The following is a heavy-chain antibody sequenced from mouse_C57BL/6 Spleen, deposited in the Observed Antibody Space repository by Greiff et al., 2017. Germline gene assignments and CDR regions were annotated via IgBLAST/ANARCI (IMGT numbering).Heavy chain of an antibody. CDR3: ARVPDSEYFDY. CDR2: INYDGSST. V-gene: IGHV5-16*01. CDR1: GFTFSDYY. D-gene: IGHD2-12*01. J-gene: IGHJ2*01. Sequence: EVHLVESEGGLVQPGSSMKLSCTASGFTFSDYYMAWVRQVPEKGLEWVANINYDGSSTYYLDSLKSRFIISRDNAKNILYLQMSSLKSEDTATYYCARVPDSEYFDYWGQGTTRTVSS.